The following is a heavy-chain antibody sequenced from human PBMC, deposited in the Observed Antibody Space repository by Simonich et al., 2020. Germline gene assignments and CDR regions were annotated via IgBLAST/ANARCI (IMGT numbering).Heavy chain of an antibody. CDR3: ARLPDY. J-gene: IGHJ4*02. V-gene: IGHV4-59*08. CDR2: IYYSGST. Sequence: QVQLQESGPGLVKPSETLSLTCTVSGGSISSYYWSWIRQPPGKGLEWIGYIYYSGSTTDNPSLKSRVTISVDTSKNQFSLKLSSVTAADTAVYYCARLPDYWGQGTLVTVSS. CDR1: GGSISSYY.